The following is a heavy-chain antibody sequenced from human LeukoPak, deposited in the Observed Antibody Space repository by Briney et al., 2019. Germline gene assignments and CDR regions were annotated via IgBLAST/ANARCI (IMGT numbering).Heavy chain of an antibody. J-gene: IGHJ3*02. CDR2: IYHSGTT. CDR1: GYSISSGYF. V-gene: IGHV4-38-2*01. CDR3: ASQGLYYGSGSYYRRAFDI. D-gene: IGHD3-10*01. Sequence: PSETLSLTCAVSGYSISSGYFWVWIRQPPGKGLEWIGSIYHSGTTYYKSSLKSRVTISVDTSKNQFSLKLSSVTAADTAVYYCASQGLYYGSGSYYRRAFDIWGQGTMVTVSS.